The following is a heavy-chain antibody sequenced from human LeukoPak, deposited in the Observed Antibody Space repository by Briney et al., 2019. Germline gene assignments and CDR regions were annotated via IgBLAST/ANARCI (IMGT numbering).Heavy chain of an antibody. J-gene: IGHJ4*02. CDR3: AKDRYFWSGYFPDY. CDR1: GFTFTTYS. CDR2: IRSKANSYAT. V-gene: IGHV3-73*01. Sequence: GGSLRLSCEASGFTFTTYSMTWVRQASGKGLEWVGRIRSKANSYATAYAASVKGRFTISRDDSKNTAYLQMNSLRAEDTAVYYCAKDRYFWSGYFPDYWGQGTLVTVSS. D-gene: IGHD3-3*01.